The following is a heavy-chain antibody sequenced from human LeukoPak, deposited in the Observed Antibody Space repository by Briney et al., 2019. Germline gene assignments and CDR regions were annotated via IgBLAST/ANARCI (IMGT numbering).Heavy chain of an antibody. CDR1: GFTFSSYG. J-gene: IGHJ3*02. CDR3: ARSKYYYDSSGYSTADAFDI. V-gene: IGHV3-30*03. D-gene: IGHD3-22*01. CDR2: ISYDGSNK. Sequence: GGSLRLSCGASGFTFSSYGMHWVRQAPGKGLEWVAVISYDGSNKYYADSVKGRFTISRDNSKNTLYLQMNSLRAEDTAVYYCARSKYYYDSSGYSTADAFDIWGQGTMVTVSS.